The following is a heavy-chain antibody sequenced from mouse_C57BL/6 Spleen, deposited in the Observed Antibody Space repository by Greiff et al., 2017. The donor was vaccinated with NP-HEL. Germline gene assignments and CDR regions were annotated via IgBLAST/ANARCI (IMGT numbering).Heavy chain of an antibody. V-gene: IGHV1-47*01. D-gene: IGHD2-4*01. J-gene: IGHJ2*01. CDR3: ARRGNDYDEGYYFDY. CDR2: FHPYNDDT. CDR1: GYTFTTYP. Sequence: VQVVESGAELVKPGASVKMSCKASGYTFTTYPIEWMKQNHGKSLEWIGNFHPYNDDTKYNEKFKGKATLTVEKSSSTVYLELSRLTSDDSAVYYCARRGNDYDEGYYFDYWGQGTTLTVSS.